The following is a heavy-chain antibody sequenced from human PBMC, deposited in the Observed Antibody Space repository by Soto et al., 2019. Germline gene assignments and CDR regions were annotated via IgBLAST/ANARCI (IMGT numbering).Heavy chain of an antibody. J-gene: IGHJ4*02. V-gene: IGHV4-59*13. D-gene: IGHD2-8*01. CDR2: VYSTGST. CDR3: ARADRFGVSISSLDL. Sequence: ASETLSLTCTVSGGSIKNYFWSWSRQSPGKGLEWMGYVYSTGSTHYNPSLKSRLTMSVDTSKSHFSLRLTSVTTADTATYYCARADRFGVSISSLDLWGQGILVTVSS. CDR1: GGSIKNYF.